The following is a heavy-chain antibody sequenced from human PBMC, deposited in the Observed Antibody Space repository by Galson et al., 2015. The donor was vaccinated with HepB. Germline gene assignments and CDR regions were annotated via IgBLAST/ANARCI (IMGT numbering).Heavy chain of an antibody. V-gene: IGHV6-1*01. Sequence: CAISGDSVSSNSAAWNWIRQSPSRGLEWLGRTYYRSKWYNDYAVSVKSRITINPDTSKNQFSLQLNSVTPEDTAVYYCARDREESYSGSYYPPGGGYYYYCMDVWGKGTTVTVSS. J-gene: IGHJ6*03. CDR2: TYYRSKWYN. D-gene: IGHD1-26*01. CDR3: ARDREESYSGSYYPPGGGYYYYCMDV. CDR1: GDSVSSNSAA.